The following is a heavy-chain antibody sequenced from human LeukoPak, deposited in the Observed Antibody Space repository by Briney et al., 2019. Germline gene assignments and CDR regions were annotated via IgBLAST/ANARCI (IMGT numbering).Heavy chain of an antibody. CDR1: GFTFSSYS. Sequence: PGGSLRLSCAASGFTFSSYSMNWVRQAPGKGLEWVSSISSSSSYIYYADSVKGRFTISRDNAKNSLYLQMNSLRAEDTAVYYCARALYYYDSSGYYPMTAHFDYWGQGTLVTVSS. J-gene: IGHJ4*02. D-gene: IGHD3-22*01. CDR3: ARALYYYDSSGYYPMTAHFDY. CDR2: ISSSSSYI. V-gene: IGHV3-21*01.